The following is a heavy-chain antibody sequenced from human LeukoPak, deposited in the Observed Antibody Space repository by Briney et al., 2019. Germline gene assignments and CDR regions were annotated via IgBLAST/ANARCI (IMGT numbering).Heavy chain of an antibody. CDR3: ARGTMVRGAIRTGLNY. V-gene: IGHV1-2*04. Sequence: ASVTVSCKDSGYTFTGYYMHWVRQAPGQGLEWMGWINTNSGGTNYAQKFQGWVTMTRDTSISTAYMELSRLRSDDTAVYHCARGTMVRGAIRTGLNYWGQGTLVTVSS. CDR2: INTNSGGT. J-gene: IGHJ4*02. CDR1: GYTFTGYY. D-gene: IGHD3-10*01.